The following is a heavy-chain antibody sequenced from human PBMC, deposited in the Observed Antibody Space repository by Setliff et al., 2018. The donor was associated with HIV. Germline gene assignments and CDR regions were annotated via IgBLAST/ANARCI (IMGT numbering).Heavy chain of an antibody. Sequence: SETLSLTCTVSGDSSSNDYWTWVRQPPGKGLEWIGNIHTSGTTKYNPSLNSRVTISVDTSKTQFSLKLSSVTAADTAVYYCARHAPRNHDLAGVFYPYYMDVWGKGTTVTVSS. J-gene: IGHJ6*03. V-gene: IGHV4-59*08. D-gene: IGHD1-1*01. CDR1: GDSSSNDY. CDR2: IHTSGTT. CDR3: ARHAPRNHDLAGVFYPYYMDV.